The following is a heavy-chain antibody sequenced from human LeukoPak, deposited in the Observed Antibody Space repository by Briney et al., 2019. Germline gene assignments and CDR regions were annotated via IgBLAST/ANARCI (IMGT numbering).Heavy chain of an antibody. V-gene: IGHV1-2*02. CDR1: GYTFTGYY. D-gene: IGHD2-15*01. J-gene: IGHJ5*02. Sequence: ASVKVSCKASGYTFTGYYMHWVRQAPGQGLEWMGWINPNSGGTNYAQKFQGRVTITADKSTSTAYMELSSLRSEDTAVYYCARAGQVAANWFDPWGQGTLVTVSS. CDR2: INPNSGGT. CDR3: ARAGQVAANWFDP.